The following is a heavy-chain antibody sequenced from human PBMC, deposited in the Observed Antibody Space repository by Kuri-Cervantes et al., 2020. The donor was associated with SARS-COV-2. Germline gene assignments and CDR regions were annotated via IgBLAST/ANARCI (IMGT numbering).Heavy chain of an antibody. CDR2: IYSGGST. CDR1: GFTVSSNY. J-gene: IGHJ6*02. Sequence: LSLTCAASGFTVSSNYMSWVRQAPGKGLGWVSVIYSGGSTYYADSVKGRFTISRDNSKNTLYLQMNSLRAEDTAVYYCARARGEYDFWSGYYPSYYYYYGMDVWGQGTTVTVSS. CDR3: ARARGEYDFWSGYYPSYYYYYGMDV. V-gene: IGHV3-53*01. D-gene: IGHD3-3*01.